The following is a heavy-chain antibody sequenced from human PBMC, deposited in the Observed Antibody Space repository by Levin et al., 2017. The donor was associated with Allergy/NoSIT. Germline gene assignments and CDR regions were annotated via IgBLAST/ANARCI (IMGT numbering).Heavy chain of an antibody. CDR1: GVSISDHS. D-gene: IGHD6-25*01. V-gene: IGHV4-59*11. J-gene: IGHJ5*02. CDR3: AKIGLQRRAGNWFDP. CDR2: IFYITTT. Sequence: SQTLSLTCTVSGVSISDHSWAWIRQSPGRGLEWIGHIFYITTTHTNPSLKSRVTISVDTSKNQVLLNLTSVTAADTAIYYCAKIGLQRRAGNWFDPWGQGTLITVSS.